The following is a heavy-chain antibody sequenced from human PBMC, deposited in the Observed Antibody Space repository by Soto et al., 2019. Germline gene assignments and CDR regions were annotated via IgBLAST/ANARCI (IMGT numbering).Heavy chain of an antibody. CDR2: ISGSGGST. CDR3: AKARVFETYYYDSSGYYLDY. Sequence: EVQLLESGGGLVQPGGSLRLSCAASGFTFSSYAMSWVRQAPGKGLEWVSAISGSGGSTYYADSVKGRFTISRDNSKNTLYLQMNSLRAEETAVYYCAKARVFETYYYDSSGYYLDYWGQGTLVTVSS. V-gene: IGHV3-23*01. J-gene: IGHJ4*02. CDR1: GFTFSSYA. D-gene: IGHD3-22*01.